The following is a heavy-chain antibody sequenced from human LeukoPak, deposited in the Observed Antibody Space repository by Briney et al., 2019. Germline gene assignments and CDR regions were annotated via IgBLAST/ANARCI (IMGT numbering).Heavy chain of an antibody. V-gene: IGHV4-59*01. Sequence: SETLSLTCTVSGGSISSYYWSWIRQPPGKGLEWIGYIYYSGSTSYNPSLKSRVTISVDTSKNQFSLKLSSVTAADTAVYYCARWPGGYCSGGSCQSSTYFDYWGQGTLVTVSS. CDR2: IYYSGST. J-gene: IGHJ4*02. D-gene: IGHD2-15*01. CDR1: GGSISSYY. CDR3: ARWPGGYCSGGSCQSSTYFDY.